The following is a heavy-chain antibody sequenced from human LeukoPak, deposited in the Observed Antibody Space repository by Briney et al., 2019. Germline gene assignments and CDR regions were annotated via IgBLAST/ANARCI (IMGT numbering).Heavy chain of an antibody. Sequence: SETLSLTCAVSGGSISSSNWWSWVRQPPGKGLEWIGEIYHSGSTNYNPSLKSRVTISVDKSKNQFSLKLSSVTAADTAVYYCARVLRFSSSWYLYYFDYWGQGTLVTVSS. V-gene: IGHV4-4*02. J-gene: IGHJ4*02. CDR3: ARVLRFSSSWYLYYFDY. CDR2: IYHSGST. D-gene: IGHD6-13*01. CDR1: GGSISSSNW.